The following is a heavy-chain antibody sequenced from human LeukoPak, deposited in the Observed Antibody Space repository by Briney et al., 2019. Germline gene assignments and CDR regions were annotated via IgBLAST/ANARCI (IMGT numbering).Heavy chain of an antibody. D-gene: IGHD2-15*01. J-gene: IGHJ4*02. Sequence: GGSLRLSCAASGFTFSSYEMNWVRQAPGAGLEWVSYISSSGSTIYYADPAKGRFTISRDNAKNSMYLQMNSLRAEDTAANYCARLPQPYCSGGSCYVDYWGQGTLVTVSS. CDR3: ARLPQPYCSGGSCYVDY. V-gene: IGHV3-48*03. CDR1: GFTFSSYE. CDR2: ISSSGSTI.